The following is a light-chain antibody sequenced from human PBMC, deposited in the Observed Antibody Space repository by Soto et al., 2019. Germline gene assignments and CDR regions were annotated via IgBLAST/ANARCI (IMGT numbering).Light chain of an antibody. CDR3: CSFTSSNTHV. Sequence: SVLTQPASVSGSPGQSITISCPGTSSDFGNYNLVSWYQQHPGKVPKLILFEVNKRPSGVSGRFSGSKSGNTASLTISGLQAEDEADYYCCSFTSSNTHVFGTGTKVTVL. V-gene: IGLV2-23*02. J-gene: IGLJ1*01. CDR1: SSDFGNYNL. CDR2: EVN.